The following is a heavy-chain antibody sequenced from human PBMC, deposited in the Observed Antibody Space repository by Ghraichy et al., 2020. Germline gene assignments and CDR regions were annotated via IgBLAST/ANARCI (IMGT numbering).Heavy chain of an antibody. J-gene: IGHJ4*02. CDR3: AKALQPWLHSYYFDY. V-gene: IGHV3-23*01. Sequence: LNISCAASGFIFSDYAMNWVRQAPGKEPEWVSLISDSGASTYYADSVKGRFSISRDNSKNIVYLQMNSLRAEDTAIYYCAKALQPWLHSYYFDYWGQIILVTVSS. D-gene: IGHD6-19*01. CDR1: GFIFSDYA. CDR2: ISDSGAST.